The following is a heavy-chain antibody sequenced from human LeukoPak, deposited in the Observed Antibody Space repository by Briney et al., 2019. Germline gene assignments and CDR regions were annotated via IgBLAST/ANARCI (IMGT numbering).Heavy chain of an antibody. V-gene: IGHV3-7*01. J-gene: IGHJ3*02. CDR1: GFTFSNSW. CDR3: ARDQTNDYGHNVGAFDI. Sequence: GGSLRLSCAASGFTFSNSWMSWVRQAPGKGLEWVANIKPDGGEKYYVDSVKGRFTISRDNVKDSLYLQMNSLRAEDTAVYYCARDQTNDYGHNVGAFDIWGQGTMVTVSS. CDR2: IKPDGGEK. D-gene: IGHD4-17*01.